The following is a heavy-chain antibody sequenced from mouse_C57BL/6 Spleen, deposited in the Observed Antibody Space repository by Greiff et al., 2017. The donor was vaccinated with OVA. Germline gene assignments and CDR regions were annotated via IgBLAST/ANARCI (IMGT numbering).Heavy chain of an antibody. Sequence: EVKVEESGGGLVKPGGSLKLSCAASGFTFSDYGMHWVRQAPEKGLEWVAYISSGSSTIYYADTVKGRFTISRDNAKNTLFLQMTSLRSEDTAMYYCARKSFYGSSFDCWGQGTTLTVAS. V-gene: IGHV5-17*01. CDR1: GFTFSDYG. J-gene: IGHJ2*01. D-gene: IGHD1-1*01. CDR3: ARKSFYGSSFDC. CDR2: ISSGSSTI.